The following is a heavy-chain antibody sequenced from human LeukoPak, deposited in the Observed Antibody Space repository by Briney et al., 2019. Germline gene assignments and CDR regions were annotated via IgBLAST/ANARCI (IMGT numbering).Heavy chain of an antibody. D-gene: IGHD3-3*01. V-gene: IGHV4-59*08. CDR1: GGSISSYY. J-gene: IGHJ4*02. Sequence: SETLSLTCTVSGGSISSYYWSWIRQPPGKGLEWIGYIHYSGSTNYNPSLKSRVTISVDTSKNQFSLKLSSVTAADTAVYYCARSSAGDFCLDYWGQGTLVTVSS. CDR3: ARSSAGDFCLDY. CDR2: IHYSGST.